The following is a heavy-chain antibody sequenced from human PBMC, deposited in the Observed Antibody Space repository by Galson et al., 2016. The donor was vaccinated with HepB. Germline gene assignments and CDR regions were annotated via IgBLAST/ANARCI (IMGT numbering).Heavy chain of an antibody. CDR1: GFAFSAFG. J-gene: IGHJ4*02. V-gene: IGHV3-23*01. CDR3: AKGTTRLGDN. CDR2: ISTGGGST. D-gene: IGHD4-11*01. Sequence: SLRLSCAASGFAFSAFGMTWVRQAPRKGLEWVAAISTGGGSTDYADSVKGRFTISRDNSKNMLYLQMNSLRVEDSALYYCAKGTTRLGDNWGQGILVTVSS.